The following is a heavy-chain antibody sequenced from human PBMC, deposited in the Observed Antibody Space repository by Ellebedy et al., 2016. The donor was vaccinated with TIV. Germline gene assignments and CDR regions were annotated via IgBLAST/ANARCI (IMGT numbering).Heavy chain of an antibody. J-gene: IGHJ6*02. Sequence: SVKVSCXASGGTFSSYAISWVRQAPGQGLEWMGRIIPILGIANYAQKFQGRVTITADKSTSTAYMELSSLRSEDTAVYYCARDVGLNWNDAHYYYYGMDVWGQGTTVTVSS. CDR1: GGTFSSYA. CDR3: ARDVGLNWNDAHYYYYGMDV. D-gene: IGHD1-1*01. V-gene: IGHV1-69*04. CDR2: IIPILGIA.